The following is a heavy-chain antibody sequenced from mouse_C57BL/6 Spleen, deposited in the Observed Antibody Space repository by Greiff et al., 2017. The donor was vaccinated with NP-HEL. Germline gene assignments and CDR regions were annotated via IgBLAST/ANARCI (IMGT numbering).Heavy chain of an antibody. J-gene: IGHJ4*01. Sequence: VQLQQSGAELVKPGASVKISCKASGYAFSSYWMNWVKQRPGKGLEWIGQIYPGDGDTNYNGKFKGKATLTADKSSSTAYMQLSSLTSEDSAVYFCARLGPNDAMDYWGQGTSVTVSS. D-gene: IGHD4-1*01. CDR2: IYPGDGDT. V-gene: IGHV1-80*01. CDR1: GYAFSSYW. CDR3: ARLGPNDAMDY.